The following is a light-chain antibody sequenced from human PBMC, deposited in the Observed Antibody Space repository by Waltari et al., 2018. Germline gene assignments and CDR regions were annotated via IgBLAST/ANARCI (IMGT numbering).Light chain of an antibody. Sequence: DIQMTQSPSSLSASVGDRVTITCQASQDISTYLTWYQQKPGKAPKLLIYDVSNLEKGVPSRFSGGGSETDFSFTISSLQSEDIATYYCQQYEDVPYTFGQGTKLMIK. CDR3: QQYEDVPYT. CDR2: DVS. J-gene: IGKJ2*01. V-gene: IGKV1-33*01. CDR1: QDISTY.